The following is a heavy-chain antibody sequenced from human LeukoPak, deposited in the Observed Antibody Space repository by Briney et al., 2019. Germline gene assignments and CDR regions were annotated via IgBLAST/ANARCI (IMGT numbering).Heavy chain of an antibody. CDR1: GGSVSSGDYY. J-gene: IGHJ4*02. D-gene: IGHD6-19*01. V-gene: IGHV4-30-4*01. CDR3: ARRIAVAGKFQHYFDY. Sequence: SQTLSLTCTVSGGSVSSGDYYWSWIRPPPGKGLEWIEYIYYSGSTYYNPSLKSRVTISVDTSKNQFSLKLSSVTAADTAVYYCARRIAVAGKFQHYFDYWGQGTLVTVSS. CDR2: IYYSGST.